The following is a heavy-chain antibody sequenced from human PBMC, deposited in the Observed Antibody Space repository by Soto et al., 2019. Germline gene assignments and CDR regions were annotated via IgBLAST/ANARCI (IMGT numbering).Heavy chain of an antibody. CDR3: AIQDCTNDVCLEAAVTVGGALES. CDR2: ISSDGTTT. D-gene: IGHD2-8*01. J-gene: IGHJ1*01. CDR1: GFTFRKFW. Sequence: EVQLVQSGGGLAQPGKSLRLSCAASGFTFRKFWMHWVRQVPGKGPVWVSYISSDGTTTDYADSVKGRFTISIDNAKDTLYLQMDSLRAEDTAVYYCAIQDCTNDVCLEAAVTVGGALESWGQGTLVTVSS. V-gene: IGHV3-74*01.